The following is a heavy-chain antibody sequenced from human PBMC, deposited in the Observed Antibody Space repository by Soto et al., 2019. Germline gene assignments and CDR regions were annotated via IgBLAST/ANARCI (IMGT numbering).Heavy chain of an antibody. CDR2: IYYSGST. Sequence: SETLSLTCTVSGGSISSYYWSWIRQPPGKGLEWIGYIYYSGSTNYNPSLKSRVTISVDTSKNQFSLKLSSVTAADTAVYYCARDPPPPYYYASSGYSGHGWFDPSGQGTLVTVSS. CDR1: GGSISSYY. D-gene: IGHD3-22*01. V-gene: IGHV4-59*01. J-gene: IGHJ5*02. CDR3: ARDPPPPYYYASSGYSGHGWFDP.